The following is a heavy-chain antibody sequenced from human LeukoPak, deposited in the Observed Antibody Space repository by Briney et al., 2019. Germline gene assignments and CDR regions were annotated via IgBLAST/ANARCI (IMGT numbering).Heavy chain of an antibody. CDR1: GGSFSGYY. Sequence: PSETLSLTCAVYGGSFSGYYWSWIRQPPGKGLEWIGEINHSGSTNYNPSLKSRVTISVDTSKNQFSLKLSSVTAADTAVYYCASRWAPSAAGSGSSSSWYTWFDPWGQGTLVTVSS. D-gene: IGHD6-13*01. CDR2: INHSGST. V-gene: IGHV4-34*01. J-gene: IGHJ5*02. CDR3: ASRWAPSAAGSGSSSSWYTWFDP.